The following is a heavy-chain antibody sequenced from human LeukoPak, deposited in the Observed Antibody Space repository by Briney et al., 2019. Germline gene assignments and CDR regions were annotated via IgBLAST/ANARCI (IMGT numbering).Heavy chain of an antibody. CDR3: ARRGLQSEYFDY. CDR1: GYSFTSYW. D-gene: IGHD4-11*01. CDR2: IYPGDSDT. V-gene: IGHV5-51*01. J-gene: IGHJ4*02. Sequence: GESLKISCQGSGYSFTSYWIAWVRQMPGKGLEYVGIIYPGDSDTRYSPSFQGQVTISADKSITTAYLQWSSLKASDTAMYYCARRGLQSEYFDYWGQGTLVTVSS.